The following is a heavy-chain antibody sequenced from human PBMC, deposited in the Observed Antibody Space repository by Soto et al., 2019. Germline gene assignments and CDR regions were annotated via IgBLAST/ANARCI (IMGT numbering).Heavy chain of an antibody. CDR3: ARDIVVGDNWFDP. V-gene: IGHV1-18*01. CDR1: GFTFTCYA. D-gene: IGHD2-15*01. J-gene: IGHJ5*02. Sequence: ASVKVSWKASGFTFTCYAIWWVRQSPGQGLEWMGWISAYNGNTNYAQKLQGRATMTTDTSTSTAYMELRSLRSDDTAVYYCARDIVVGDNWFDPWGQGTLVTVSS. CDR2: ISAYNGNT.